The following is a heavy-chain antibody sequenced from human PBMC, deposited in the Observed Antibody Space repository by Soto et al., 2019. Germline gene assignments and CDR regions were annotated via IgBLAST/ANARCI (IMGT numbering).Heavy chain of an antibody. CDR3: AKPYYDILTGPPYFDY. J-gene: IGHJ4*02. CDR1: GFTFSSYG. Sequence: PGGSLRLSCAASGFTFSSYGMHWVRQAPGKGLEWVAVISYDGSNKYYADSVKGRFTISRDNSKNTLYLQMNSLRAEDTAVYYCAKPYYDILTGPPYFDYWGQGTLVTVSS. D-gene: IGHD3-9*01. V-gene: IGHV3-30*18. CDR2: ISYDGSNK.